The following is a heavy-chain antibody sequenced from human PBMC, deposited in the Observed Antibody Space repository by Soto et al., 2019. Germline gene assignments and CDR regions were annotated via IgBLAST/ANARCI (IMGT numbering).Heavy chain of an antibody. V-gene: IGHV4-31*03. D-gene: IGHD4-17*01. CDR3: ARDHTDYPFDY. J-gene: IGHJ4*02. CDR1: GGSISSGGYY. CDR2: IYYSGST. Sequence: SETLSLTCTVSGGSISSGGYYWSWIRQHPGKGLEWIGYIYYSGSTYYNPSLKSRVTISVDTSKNQFSLKLSSVTAADTAVYYCARDHTDYPFDYWGQGTLVTVSS.